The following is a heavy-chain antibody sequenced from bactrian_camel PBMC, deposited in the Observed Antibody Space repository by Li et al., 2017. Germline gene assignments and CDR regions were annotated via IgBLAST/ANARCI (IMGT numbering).Heavy chain of an antibody. CDR1: EFTFSSYW. J-gene: IGHJ4*01. CDR2: INLSNNA. D-gene: IGHD4*01. Sequence: VQMVESGGGSVQSGGSLRLSCAASEFTFSSYWMYWVRQAPGKGLEWVSTINLSNNAYAAASVKGRFTISRDNAKNTLYLQMNRLKPEDTAVYYCAAGDRVQRPACGGACPSPTYWGQGTQVTVS. V-gene: IGHV3S1*01. CDR3: AAGDRVQRPACGGACPSPTY.